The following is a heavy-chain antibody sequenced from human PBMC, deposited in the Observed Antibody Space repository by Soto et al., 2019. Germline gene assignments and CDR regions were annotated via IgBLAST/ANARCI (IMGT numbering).Heavy chain of an antibody. Sequence: PGGSLRLSCAASGFTFSSYDMHWVRQATGKGLEWVSAIGTAGDTYYPSSAKGRFTISRENAKNSSYLQSNSLRAGDTAAYYCGRGSIAMAARYYFDYWGQGALVTVSS. V-gene: IGHV3-13*01. CDR1: GFTFSSYD. CDR3: GRGSIAMAARYYFDY. CDR2: IGTAGDT. J-gene: IGHJ4*02. D-gene: IGHD6-19*01.